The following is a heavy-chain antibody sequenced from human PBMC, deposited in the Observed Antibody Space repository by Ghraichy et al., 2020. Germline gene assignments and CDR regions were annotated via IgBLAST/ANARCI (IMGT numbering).Heavy chain of an antibody. CDR2: IDYSGGT. Sequence: SETLSLTCTVSGDFVNSKIHYWTWFRQPAGKSLEFLGYIDYSGGTKYNPSLRGRVTIVLDTSKNNFSLKLRSVAAADTAVDYCARGGFWNYFDYWGPGTLVTVSS. D-gene: IGHD1-1*01. V-gene: IGHV4-61*03. CDR1: GDFVNSKIHY. J-gene: IGHJ4*02. CDR3: ARGGFWNYFDY.